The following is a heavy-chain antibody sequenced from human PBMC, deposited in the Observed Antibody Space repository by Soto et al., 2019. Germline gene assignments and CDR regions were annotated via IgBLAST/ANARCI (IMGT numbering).Heavy chain of an antibody. J-gene: IGHJ5*02. CDR2: ISGSSTYI. D-gene: IGHD2-2*01. V-gene: IGHV3-21*01. CDR1: GFTFSSYT. CDR3: ARDKDTVVVPQFDP. Sequence: SLRLSCAASGFTFSSYTMNWVRQAPGKGLEWVSSISGSSTYIYYADSVKGRFTISRDNAKNSLYLDMTSLRAEDTAMYYCARDKDTVVVPQFDPWAQGTLVTVS.